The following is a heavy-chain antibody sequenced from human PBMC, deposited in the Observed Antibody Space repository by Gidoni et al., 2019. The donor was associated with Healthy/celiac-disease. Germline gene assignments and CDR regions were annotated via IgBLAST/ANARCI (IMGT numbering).Heavy chain of an antibody. CDR3: ASAPLRYYDDISCSTLSDAFDL. V-gene: IGHV7-4-1*02. J-gene: IGHJ3*01. Sequence: QEQLVQAGSELTKPGASVKVSCRASGYTFTSYAMHWVRQARGQGLEWMGWINTNTWNPTYAQGFTARFVFSLDTSVSTAYLQFSSLMAEDPAVYYGASAPLRYYDDISCSTLSDAFDLWGQGTMVTVSS. D-gene: IGHD3-22*01. CDR2: INTNTWNP. CDR1: GYTFTSYA.